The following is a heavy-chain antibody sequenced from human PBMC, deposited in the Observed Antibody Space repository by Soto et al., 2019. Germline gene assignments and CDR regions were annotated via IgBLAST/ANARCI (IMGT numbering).Heavy chain of an antibody. Sequence: EVQLVESGGGLVQPGGSLRLSCAASGFSVSSNYMSWVRQAPGKGLECVSLIYSGGSTYYADSVKGRFTISRHNFNNTLYLQMNSLRSDDTAVYYCATRSVTAPRWGQGTLVTFSS. V-gene: IGHV3-53*04. CDR1: GFSVSSNY. D-gene: IGHD4-17*01. CDR3: ATRSVTAPR. J-gene: IGHJ4*02. CDR2: IYSGGST.